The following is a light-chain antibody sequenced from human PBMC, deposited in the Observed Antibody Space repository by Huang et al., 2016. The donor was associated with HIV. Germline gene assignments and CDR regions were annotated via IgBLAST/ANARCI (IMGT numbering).Light chain of an antibody. CDR3: HQYGGSPGT. V-gene: IGKV3-20*01. Sequence: EIVLTQSPGTLSLSPGERATPSCRASQSVTNNYLAWYQKKTAQAPRLLIYGASSRATGIPDSFSGRGSGTDFTLTIGRLEPEDFAVYYCHQYGGSPGTFGQGTKLEIK. CDR1: QSVTNNY. J-gene: IGKJ2*01. CDR2: GAS.